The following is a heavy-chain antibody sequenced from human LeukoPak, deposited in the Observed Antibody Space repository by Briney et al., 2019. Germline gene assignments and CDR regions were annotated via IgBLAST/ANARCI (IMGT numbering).Heavy chain of an antibody. Sequence: GGSLRVSCAASGFTFSSYWMTWARQAPGKGLEWVANIKQDGSQKYYVDSVKGRFTISRDNAKNSLYLQMNSLRAEDTAVYYCARHYDSSGYSLDYWGQGTLVTVSS. J-gene: IGHJ4*02. CDR3: ARHYDSSGYSLDY. CDR1: GFTFSSYW. D-gene: IGHD3-22*01. V-gene: IGHV3-7*01. CDR2: IKQDGSQK.